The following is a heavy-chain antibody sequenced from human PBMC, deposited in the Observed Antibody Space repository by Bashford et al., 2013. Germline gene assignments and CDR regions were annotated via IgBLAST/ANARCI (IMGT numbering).Heavy chain of an antibody. CDR2: IYYSGRT. CDR3: ARSVYSLIGDREFRWFDQ. D-gene: IGHD4-17*01. J-gene: IGHJ5*02. V-gene: IGHV4-31*03. Sequence: SETLSLTCSVSGGFINSGGDYWSWLRHHPRTGLEWIGNIYYSGRTNENPSLKSRVTISIDASQNQFSLRLNSVTAADTAVYYCARSVYSLIGDREFRWFDQWGQGTLVTVSS. CDR1: GGFINSGGDY.